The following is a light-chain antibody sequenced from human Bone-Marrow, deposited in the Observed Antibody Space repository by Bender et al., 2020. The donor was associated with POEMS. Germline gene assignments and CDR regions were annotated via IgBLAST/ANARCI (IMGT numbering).Light chain of an antibody. V-gene: IGLV1-40*01. CDR1: SSNIGATYD. CDR3: SSFAGSNTHV. Sequence: QSVLTQPPSVSGAPGQRVTISCTGTSSNIGATYDVHWYQQFPGTAPQLLIYGTKNRPAGVPDRFSGSKSGNTASLTVSGLQAEDEAEYYCSSFAGSNTHVFGTGTKVTVL. J-gene: IGLJ1*01. CDR2: GTK.